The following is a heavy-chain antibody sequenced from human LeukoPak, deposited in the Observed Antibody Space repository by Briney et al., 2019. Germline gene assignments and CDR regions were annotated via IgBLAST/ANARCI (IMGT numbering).Heavy chain of an antibody. Sequence: GGSLRLSCSASGFTFSNYPMHWVRQAPGKGLEYVSAISSNGGSTYSADSVKGRFTTSRDNSRNTLYLQMDSLRAEDTAVYYCARDHWELATIKNYFDFWGQGALVTVSS. J-gene: IGHJ4*02. D-gene: IGHD5-24*01. CDR1: GFTFSNYP. CDR2: ISSNGGST. V-gene: IGHV3-64*04. CDR3: ARDHWELATIKNYFDF.